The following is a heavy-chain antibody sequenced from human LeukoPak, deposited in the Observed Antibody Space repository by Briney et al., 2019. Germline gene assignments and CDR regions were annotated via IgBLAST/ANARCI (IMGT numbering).Heavy chain of an antibody. CDR1: GGSISGFY. CDR2: IYYSGST. J-gene: IGHJ6*03. Sequence: SETLSLTCTVSGGSISGFYSTWIRQPPGKGLEWIGYIYYSGSTNYNPSLKSRVTISVDTSKNQFSLKLSSVTAADTAVYYCARGPYCSSTSCYTFYYYYYMDVWGKGTTVTVSS. CDR3: ARGPYCSSTSCYTFYYYYYMDV. V-gene: IGHV4-59*01. D-gene: IGHD2-2*02.